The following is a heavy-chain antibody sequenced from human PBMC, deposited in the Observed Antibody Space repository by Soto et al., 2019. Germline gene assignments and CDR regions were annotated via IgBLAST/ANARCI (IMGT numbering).Heavy chain of an antibody. D-gene: IGHD3-22*01. J-gene: IGHJ6*02. CDR1: GGSISSSSYY. CDR2: IYYSGCT. CDR3: ARPHYPDS. V-gene: IGHV4-39*01. Sequence: SVTLSLTCTVSGGSISSSSYYWGWIRQPPGKGLEWIGSIYYSGCTYYNPSLKSRVTISVDTSKNQFSLRLSSVTAADPAVYYYARPHYPDSWGQGATVTVSS.